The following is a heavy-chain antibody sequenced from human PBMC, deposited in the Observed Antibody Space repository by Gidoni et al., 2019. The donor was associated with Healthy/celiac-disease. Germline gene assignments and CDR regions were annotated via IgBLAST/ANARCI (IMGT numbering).Heavy chain of an antibody. D-gene: IGHD3-22*01. V-gene: IGHV4-39*01. J-gene: IGHJ4*02. CDR2: IYYSGST. Sequence: QLQLQESGPGLVKPSETLSLTCTVSGGSISSSSYYWGWIRQPPGKGLEWIGSIYYSGSTYYNPSLKSRVTISVDTSKNQFSLKLSSVTAADTAVYYCARPHYYDSSGYYPEYYFDYWGQGTLVTVSS. CDR1: GGSISSSSYY. CDR3: ARPHYYDSSGYYPEYYFDY.